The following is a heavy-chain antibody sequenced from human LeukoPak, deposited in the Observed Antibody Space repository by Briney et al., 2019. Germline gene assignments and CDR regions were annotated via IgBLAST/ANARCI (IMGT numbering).Heavy chain of an antibody. D-gene: IGHD5-12*01. CDR1: GFSVGTYE. CDR3: AREGIAGPSGYDAFDI. V-gene: IGHV3-48*03. Sequence: GGSLRLSCTPSGFSVGTYEMNWVRQAPGKGLEWLSNIGPGDRTLYNADTVRGRFTISRDNAKNSVYLQMSSLRDDDTGVYYCAREGIAGPSGYDAFDIWGQGTVVTVSS. J-gene: IGHJ3*02. CDR2: IGPGDRTL.